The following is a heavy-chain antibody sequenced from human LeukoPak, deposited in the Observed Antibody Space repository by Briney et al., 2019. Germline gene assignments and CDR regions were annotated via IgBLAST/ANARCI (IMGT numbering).Heavy chain of an antibody. CDR3: ARSSDSISGAFDI. J-gene: IGHJ3*02. D-gene: IGHD2/OR15-2a*01. V-gene: IGHV4-59*01. CDR1: GGSISSYY. Sequence: SETLSLTCTVSGGSISSYYWSWTRQPPGNGLEWIGYIYYSGSTNYNPSLKSRVTISVDTSKNQFSLKLSSVTAADTAVYYCARSSDSISGAFDIWGQGTMVTVSS. CDR2: IYYSGST.